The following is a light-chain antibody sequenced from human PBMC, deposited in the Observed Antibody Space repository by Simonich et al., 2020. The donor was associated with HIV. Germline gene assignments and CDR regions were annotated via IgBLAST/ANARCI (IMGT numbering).Light chain of an antibody. Sequence: DIQMTQSPSSLSASVGDRVTITCRARQGISNSLAWYQQKPGKVPKLLISAASTVQSGVPSPFSGSGSGTDFTLTISSLQPEDVATYYCQNYHSAPLTFGGGTNVEIK. CDR3: QNYHSAPLT. J-gene: IGKJ4*01. V-gene: IGKV1-27*01. CDR2: AAS. CDR1: QGISNS.